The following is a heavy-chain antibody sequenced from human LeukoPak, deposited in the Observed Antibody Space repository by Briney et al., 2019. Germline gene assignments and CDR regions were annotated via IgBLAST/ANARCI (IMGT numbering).Heavy chain of an antibody. J-gene: IGHJ6*02. D-gene: IGHD6-25*01. CDR1: GGSISSSSYY. CDR3: ARVTSGTYYGMDV. CDR2: IYYSGTT. Sequence: PSETLSLTCTVSGGSISSSSYYWGWIRQPPGKGLEWIGSIYYSGTTYYNPSLKSRVTISLDTSKNQFSLKLSSVTAADTAVYHCARVTSGTYYGMDVWGQGTTVTVSS. V-gene: IGHV4-39*07.